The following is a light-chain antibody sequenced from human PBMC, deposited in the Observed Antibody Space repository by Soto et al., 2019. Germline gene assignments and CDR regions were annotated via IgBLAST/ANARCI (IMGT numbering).Light chain of an antibody. CDR2: GAS. J-gene: IGKJ1*01. CDR1: QSVRSS. V-gene: IGKV3-15*01. CDR3: QQYNNWRTWT. Sequence: IVMTQSPSRLSVSPGERPHLSCRASQSVRSSLVWYQQKPGQAPRLLIHGASTRATGIPASFSGSGSETEFTLTISSLQSQDSAVYYCQQYNNWRTWTFGQGTKVDIK.